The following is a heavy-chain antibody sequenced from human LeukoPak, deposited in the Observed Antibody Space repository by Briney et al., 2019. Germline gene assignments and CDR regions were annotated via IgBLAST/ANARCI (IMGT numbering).Heavy chain of an antibody. CDR1: GDSVSSISAA. CDR3: ARVSSRILDI. CDR2: TYYRSKWYN. D-gene: IGHD2-2*01. V-gene: IGHV6-1*01. Sequence: SQTLSLTCAVSGDSVSSISAAWNWIRQSPSRGLEWLGRTYYRSKWYNDYAVSVKSRVTISPDTSKNQFSLQLNSVTPEDTAVYYCARVSSRILDIWGQGTLVTVSS. J-gene: IGHJ4*02.